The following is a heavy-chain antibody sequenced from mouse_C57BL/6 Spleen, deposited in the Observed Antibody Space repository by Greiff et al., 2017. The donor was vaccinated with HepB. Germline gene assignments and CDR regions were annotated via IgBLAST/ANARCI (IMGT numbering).Heavy chain of an antibody. V-gene: IGHV1-52*01. CDR1: GYTFTSYW. Sequence: QVQLQQPGAELVRPGSSVKLSCKASGYTFTSYWMHWVKQRPIQGLEWIGNIDPSDSETHYNQKFKDKATLTVDKSSSTAYMQLSSLTSEDSAVYYCARRDGSSSEYYFDYWGQGTTLTVSS. D-gene: IGHD1-1*01. J-gene: IGHJ2*01. CDR2: IDPSDSET. CDR3: ARRDGSSSEYYFDY.